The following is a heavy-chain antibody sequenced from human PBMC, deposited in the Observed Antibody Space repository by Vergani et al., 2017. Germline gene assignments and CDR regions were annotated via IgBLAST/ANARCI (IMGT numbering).Heavy chain of an antibody. V-gene: IGHV3-48*01. CDR2: ISSSSSTI. CDR1: GFTFSSYS. CDR3: ARGGVGTGNY. J-gene: IGHJ4*02. Sequence: VQLVESGGGVVQPGRSLRLSCAASGFTFSSYSMNWVRQAPGKGLEWVSYISSSSSTIYYADSVKGRFTISRDNAKNSLYLQMNSLRAEDTAVYYCARGGVGTGNYWGQGTLVTVSS. D-gene: IGHD3-10*01.